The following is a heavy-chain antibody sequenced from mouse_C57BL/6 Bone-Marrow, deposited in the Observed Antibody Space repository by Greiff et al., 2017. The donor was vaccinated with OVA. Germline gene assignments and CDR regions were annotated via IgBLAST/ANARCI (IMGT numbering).Heavy chain of an antibody. CDR1: GYSFTGYF. Sequence: EVKLMESGPELVKPGASVKISCKASGYSFTGYFMNWVKQSHGKSLEWIGRINPYNGDTFYNQKFKGKATLTVDKSSSTAHMELLSLTSEDFAVYYCARQGYYGNYEKTYFDYWGQGTTLTVSS. D-gene: IGHD2-1*01. CDR3: ARQGYYGNYEKTYFDY. V-gene: IGHV1-37*01. J-gene: IGHJ2*01. CDR2: INPYNGDT.